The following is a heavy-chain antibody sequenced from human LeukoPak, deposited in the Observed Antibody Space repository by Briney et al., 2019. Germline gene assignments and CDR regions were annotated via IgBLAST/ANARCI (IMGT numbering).Heavy chain of an antibody. V-gene: IGHV3-74*01. J-gene: IGHJ4*02. Sequence: GGSLSLSCAASGFTFSTFWMHWVRHAPGEGLVWVSRISDDGSSTYYADSVKGQSTISRDNGKNTLYQQMNSLGAEDTAVYYCAKDPYGTRYFDYWGQRTLVTVSS. D-gene: IGHD2-2*01. CDR3: AKDPYGTRYFDY. CDR1: GFTFSTFW. CDR2: ISDDGSST.